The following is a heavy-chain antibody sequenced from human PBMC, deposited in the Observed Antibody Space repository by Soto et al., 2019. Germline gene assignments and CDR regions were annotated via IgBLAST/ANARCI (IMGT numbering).Heavy chain of an antibody. V-gene: IGHV1-69*13. CDR2: IIPIFGTA. J-gene: IGHJ4*02. CDR1: GGTFSSYA. CDR3: ARDRGSGSSWDY. D-gene: IGHD6-19*01. Sequence: ASVKVSCKASGGTFSSYAISWVRQAPGQGLEWMGGIIPIFGTANYAQKFQGRVTITADESTSTAYMELSSLRSEDTAVYYCARDRGSGSSWDYWGQGTLVTVSS.